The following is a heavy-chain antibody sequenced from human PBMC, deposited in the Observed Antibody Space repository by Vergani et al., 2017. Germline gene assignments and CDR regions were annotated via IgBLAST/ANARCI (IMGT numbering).Heavy chain of an antibody. D-gene: IGHD2-2*01. CDR3: ARDRTSYCRRASCYRDAFDS. J-gene: IGHJ3*02. V-gene: IGHV4-4*02. CDR1: GGSISSSYW. Sequence: QVQLQESGPGLVKPSGTLSLTCAVSGGSISSSYWWSWVRQPPGKGLGWIGESYHSGCTNYNPSLTSRVTISDDKSNNQFSLKLSSVTAADTAGYYCARDRTSYCRRASCYRDAFDSWGQGTMVTVSS. CDR2: SYHSGCT.